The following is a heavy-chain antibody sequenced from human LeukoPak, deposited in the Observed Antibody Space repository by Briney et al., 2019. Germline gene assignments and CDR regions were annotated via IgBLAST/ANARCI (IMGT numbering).Heavy chain of an antibody. J-gene: IGHJ4*02. Sequence: ASVKVSCKASGYTFTSYGISWVRQAPGQGLEWMGWISAYNGNTNYAQKLQGRVTMTTDTSTSTAYMELRSLRSGDTAVYYCARGPYDFWSGYYGHWGQGTLVTVSS. V-gene: IGHV1-18*01. CDR2: ISAYNGNT. D-gene: IGHD3-3*01. CDR3: ARGPYDFWSGYYGH. CDR1: GYTFTSYG.